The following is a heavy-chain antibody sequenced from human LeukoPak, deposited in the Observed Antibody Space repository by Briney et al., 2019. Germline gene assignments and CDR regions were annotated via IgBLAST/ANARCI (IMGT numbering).Heavy chain of an antibody. CDR2: ISSNGGST. Sequence: GGSLRLSCAASGFTYSSYAMHWVRQAPGKGLEYVSAISSNGGSTYYANSVKGRFTISRDNSKNTLYLQMGSLSAEDMAVYYWARFKAVAEYYFAYGGQGPLATVS. CDR1: GFTYSSYA. V-gene: IGHV3-64*01. CDR3: ARFKAVAEYYFAY. D-gene: IGHD6-19*01. J-gene: IGHJ4*02.